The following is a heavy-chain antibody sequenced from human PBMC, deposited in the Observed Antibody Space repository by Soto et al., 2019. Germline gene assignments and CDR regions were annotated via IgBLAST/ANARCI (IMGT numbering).Heavy chain of an antibody. Sequence: GGSLRLSCAASGFTFSSYGMHWVRQAPGKGLEWVAVISYDGSNKYYADSVKGRFTISRDNSKNTLYLQMNSLRAEDTAVYYCAKDQSGYDFENWFDPWGQGTLVTVSS. CDR3: AKDQSGYDFENWFDP. D-gene: IGHD5-12*01. CDR1: GFTFSSYG. J-gene: IGHJ5*02. CDR2: ISYDGSNK. V-gene: IGHV3-30*18.